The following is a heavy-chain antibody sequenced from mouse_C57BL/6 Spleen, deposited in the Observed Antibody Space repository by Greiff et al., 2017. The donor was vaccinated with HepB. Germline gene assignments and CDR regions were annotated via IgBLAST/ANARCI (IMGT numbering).Heavy chain of an antibody. CDR1: GYTFTSYW. J-gene: IGHJ2*01. Sequence: VQLQQSGAELAKPGASVKLSCKASGYTFTSYWMHWVKQRPGQGLEWIGYINPSSGYTKYNQKFEDQATLTADKSSSTAYMQLSSLTYEDAAVYYCAGSGDGYYFGYWGQGTTLTVSS. V-gene: IGHV1-7*01. CDR2: INPSSGYT. CDR3: AGSGDGYYFGY. D-gene: IGHD2-3*01.